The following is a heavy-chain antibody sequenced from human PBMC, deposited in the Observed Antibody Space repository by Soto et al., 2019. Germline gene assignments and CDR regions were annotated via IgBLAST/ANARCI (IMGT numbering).Heavy chain of an antibody. CDR1: GGSISGSY. J-gene: IGHJ4*02. CDR3: ARSPAVPGAHIDY. CDR2: VYYTGST. D-gene: IGHD6-19*01. V-gene: IGHV4-59*01. Sequence: SETLSLTCSVSGGSISGSYWSWIRQSPGKGLEWLGYVYYTGSTNYSPSLRSRVSISVDTSKNEFSLRLSSVTAADTAVYFCARSPAVPGAHIDYWGQGTQVTVSS.